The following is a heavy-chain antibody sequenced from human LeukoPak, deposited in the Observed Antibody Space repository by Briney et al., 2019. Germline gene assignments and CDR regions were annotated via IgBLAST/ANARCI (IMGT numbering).Heavy chain of an antibody. CDR2: ISGSGGST. J-gene: IGHJ4*02. CDR1: GSTFSSYA. V-gene: IGHV3-23*01. Sequence: GGSLRLSCAASGSTFSSYAMSWVRQAPGKGLEWVPAISGSGGSTYYADSVKGRFTISRDNSKNTLYLQMNSLRAEDTAVYYCAKDTKKSRFLEWLFVWGQGTLVTVSS. CDR3: AKDTKKSRFLEWLFV. D-gene: IGHD3-3*01.